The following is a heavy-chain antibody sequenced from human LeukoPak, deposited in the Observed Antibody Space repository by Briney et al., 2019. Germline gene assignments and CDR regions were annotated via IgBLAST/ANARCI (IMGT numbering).Heavy chain of an antibody. CDR3: AREGYSYGSSGPRPHGMDV. CDR2: IYHSGST. Sequence: SETLSLTCAVSGYSISSGYYWGWIRQPPGKGLEWIGTIYHSGSTYYNPSLKSRVTISVDTSKNQFSLKLSSVTAADTAVYYCAREGYSYGSSGPRPHGMDVWGKGTTVTVSS. V-gene: IGHV4-38-2*02. CDR1: GYSISSGYY. J-gene: IGHJ6*04. D-gene: IGHD5-18*01.